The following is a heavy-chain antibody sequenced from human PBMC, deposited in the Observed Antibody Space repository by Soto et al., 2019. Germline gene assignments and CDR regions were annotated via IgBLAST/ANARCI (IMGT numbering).Heavy chain of an antibody. CDR1: GYSFANYW. V-gene: IGHV5-51*01. CDR3: ARAHSNGWYQQFDF. J-gene: IGHJ4*02. Sequence: PGESLKISCNGSGYSFANYWIGWVRQMPGKGLEWMGIIYPGDSDTRYSPSFQGQVTISADKSISTAYLQWSSLKASDTAMYYCARAHSNGWYQQFDFWGQGTLVTVSS. D-gene: IGHD6-19*01. CDR2: IYPGDSDT.